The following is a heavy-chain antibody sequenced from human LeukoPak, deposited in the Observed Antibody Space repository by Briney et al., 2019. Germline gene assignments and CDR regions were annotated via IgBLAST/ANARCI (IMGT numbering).Heavy chain of an antibody. J-gene: IGHJ4*02. Sequence: GGSLRLSCAASGFTVSSNYMNWVRQAPGKGLEWVGRIKSKTDGGTTDYAAPVKGRFTISRDDSKNTLYLQMNSLKTEDTAVYYCTTGLGVVLVTANIWRGYWGQGTLVIVSS. V-gene: IGHV3-15*01. D-gene: IGHD2-2*01. CDR3: TTGLGVVLVTANIWRGY. CDR1: GFTVSSNY. CDR2: IKSKTDGGTT.